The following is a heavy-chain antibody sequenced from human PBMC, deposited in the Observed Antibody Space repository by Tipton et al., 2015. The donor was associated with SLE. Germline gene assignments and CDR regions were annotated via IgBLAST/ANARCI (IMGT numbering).Heavy chain of an antibody. Sequence: SLRLSCAASGFPFSSYAMTWVRQAPGKGLEWVSALSVNGRTYYADSVKGRFAISRDNSEDALYLQMNSLRAEDTAVYYCVSGATYFFDYWGQGTLVTVSS. D-gene: IGHD5-12*01. CDR1: GFPFSSYA. V-gene: IGHV3-23*01. J-gene: IGHJ4*02. CDR2: LSVNGRT. CDR3: VSGATYFFDY.